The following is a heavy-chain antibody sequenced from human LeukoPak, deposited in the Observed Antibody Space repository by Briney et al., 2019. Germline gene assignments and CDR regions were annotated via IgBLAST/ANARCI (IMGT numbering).Heavy chain of an antibody. CDR3: ARGRYIVATMGYYYGMDV. V-gene: IGHV3-48*03. J-gene: IGHJ6*02. CDR1: GFTFSSYE. CDR2: ISSSGSTI. D-gene: IGHD5-12*01. Sequence: PGGSLRLSCAAPGFTFSSYEMNWVRQAPGKGLEWVSYISSSGSTIYYADSVKGRFTISRDNAKNSLYLQMNSLRAEDTAVYYCARGRYIVATMGYYYGMDVWGQGTTVTVSS.